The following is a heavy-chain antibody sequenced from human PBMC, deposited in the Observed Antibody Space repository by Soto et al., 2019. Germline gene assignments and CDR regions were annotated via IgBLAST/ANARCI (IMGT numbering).Heavy chain of an antibody. CDR2: IYYSGST. J-gene: IGHJ5*02. V-gene: IGHV4-39*07. CDR1: GGSISSSSHY. Sequence: SETLSLTCTVSGGSISSSSHYWGWIRQPPGKGLEWIGSIYYSGSTNYNPSLKSRVTISVDTSKNQLSLKLSSVTAADTAVYYCARVVAVAGLNWFDPWGQGTLVTVSS. CDR3: ARVVAVAGLNWFDP. D-gene: IGHD6-19*01.